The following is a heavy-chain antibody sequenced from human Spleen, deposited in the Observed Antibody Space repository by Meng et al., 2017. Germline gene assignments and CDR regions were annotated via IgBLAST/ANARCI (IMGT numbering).Heavy chain of an antibody. CDR1: GVSITNNNW. CDR3: ARGYRSKWWYFDY. V-gene: IGHV4-4*02. J-gene: IGHJ4*01. D-gene: IGHD2-15*01. Sequence: QVQLQEAGPGQVKPSGTLSLTCTVSGVSITNNNWWNWVRQPPGKGLEWIGEVYHDGSTDYNPSLKSRVTISVDRSNNQFSLRLTSVTAADTAIYYCARGYRSKWWYFDYWGHGTLVTVSS. CDR2: VYHDGST.